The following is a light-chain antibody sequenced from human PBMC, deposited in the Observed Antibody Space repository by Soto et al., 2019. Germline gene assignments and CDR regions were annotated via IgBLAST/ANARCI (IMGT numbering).Light chain of an antibody. V-gene: IGKV1-39*01. J-gene: IGKJ1*01. CDR3: QQGYTSRWT. CDR1: QDIRSY. Sequence: DIQMTQSPSSLSASVGARVTITCRAGQDIRSYLNWYQQKPGKAPQLLIYATSFLQIGVPSRFSDSGSGTDFSLVITDLQLEDSATYYCQQGYTSRWTSGQWTKVEI. CDR2: ATS.